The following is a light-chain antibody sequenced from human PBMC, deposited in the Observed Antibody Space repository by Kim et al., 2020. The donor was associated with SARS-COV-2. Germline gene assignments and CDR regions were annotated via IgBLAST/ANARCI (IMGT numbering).Light chain of an antibody. J-gene: IGLJ3*02. CDR2: STT. Sequence: PGGTVTLTCASSTVAVTSGYSPNGFQQKPGQAPRALIYSTTKKHSWTPARFSGSLLGGKAALTLSGVQAEDVADYYCLLFYGGPWVFGGGTQLTVL. CDR3: LLFYGGPWV. V-gene: IGLV7-43*01. CDR1: TVAVTSGYS.